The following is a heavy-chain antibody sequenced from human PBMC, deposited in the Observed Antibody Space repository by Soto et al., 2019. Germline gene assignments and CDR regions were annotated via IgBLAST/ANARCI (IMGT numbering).Heavy chain of an antibody. D-gene: IGHD1-7*01. J-gene: IGHJ6*02. V-gene: IGHV1-8*01. Sequence: QVQLVQSGAEVKKPGASVKVSRKASGYTFTSYDINWVRQATGQGLEWMGWMNPNSGNTGYAQKFQGRVTMTRNTSISTAYMELSSLRSEDTAVYYCARVWTGTTSPYYYGMDVWGQGTTVTVSS. CDR3: ARVWTGTTSPYYYGMDV. CDR2: MNPNSGNT. CDR1: GYTFTSYD.